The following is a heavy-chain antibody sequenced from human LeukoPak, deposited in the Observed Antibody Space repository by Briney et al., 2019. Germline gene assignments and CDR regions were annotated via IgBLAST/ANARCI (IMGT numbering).Heavy chain of an antibody. D-gene: IGHD3-10*01. CDR1: GFIFSSYG. V-gene: IGHV3-33*01. J-gene: IGHJ6*02. CDR3: ARDGPRGQKPTYYYYYYGMDV. CDR2: IWYDGSNK. Sequence: LSGGSLRLSCAASGFIFSSYGMHWVRQAPGKGLEWVAVIWYDGSNKYYADSVKGRFTISRDNSKNTLYLQMNSLRAEDTAVYYCARDGPRGQKPTYYYYYYGMDVWGQGTTVTVSS.